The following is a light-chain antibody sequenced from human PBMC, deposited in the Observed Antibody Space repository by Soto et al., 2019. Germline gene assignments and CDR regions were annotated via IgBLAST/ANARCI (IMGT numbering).Light chain of an antibody. CDR3: QQSYRTPT. CDR2: AAP. Sequence: DIQMTQSPSSLSASVGDRVIITCRASQSIRIYLNWYQKKPGKAPKLLIYAAPNLQSGVPSRFGGSGSGTDFTLTITSLQPEDFATYYCQQSYRTPTFGGGTKV. CDR1: QSIRIY. V-gene: IGKV1-39*01. J-gene: IGKJ4*01.